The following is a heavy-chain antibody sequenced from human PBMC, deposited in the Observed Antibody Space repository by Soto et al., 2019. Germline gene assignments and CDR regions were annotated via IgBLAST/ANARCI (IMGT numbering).Heavy chain of an antibody. CDR2: ISGSGGST. CDR1: GFTFSSYA. Sequence: EVQLLESGGGLVQPGGSLRLSCAASGFTFSSYAMSWVRQAPGKGLEWVSAISGSGGSTYYADSVKGRFTISRDNSKNTLYLKMNSLRAEDTAVYYCARDRGDILIGLNYWGQGTLVTVSS. CDR3: ARDRGDILIGLNY. D-gene: IGHD3-9*01. V-gene: IGHV3-23*01. J-gene: IGHJ4*02.